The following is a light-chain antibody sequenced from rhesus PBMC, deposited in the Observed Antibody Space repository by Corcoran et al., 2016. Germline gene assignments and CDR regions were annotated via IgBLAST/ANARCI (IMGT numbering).Light chain of an antibody. CDR2: KAA. CDR1: QDISGY. CDR3: QQHDSYPLT. V-gene: IGKV1-25*01. J-gene: IGKJ4*01. Sequence: DIQMTQSPSSLPASVGDTVTITCRASQDISGYLAWYQQKPGKAPKLLFYKAATLQSGVPSRFSGIGSGTDFPLTVSSLQPEDFATYYCQQHDSYPLTFGGGTNVEIK.